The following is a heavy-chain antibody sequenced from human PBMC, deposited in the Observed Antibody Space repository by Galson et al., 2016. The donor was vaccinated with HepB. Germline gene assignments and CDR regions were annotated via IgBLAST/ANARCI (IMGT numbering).Heavy chain of an antibody. Sequence: SLRLSCAASGFTFSSYSMNWVRQAPGKGLEWVSSISSSSSYIYYADSVKGRFTISRDNAKNSLYLQMNSLRAEDTAVYYCARWSRGTGSSLDFWGQGTLVTDSS. V-gene: IGHV3-21*01. J-gene: IGHJ4*02. CDR1: GFTFSSYS. D-gene: IGHD3-10*01. CDR3: ARWSRGTGSSLDF. CDR2: ISSSSSYI.